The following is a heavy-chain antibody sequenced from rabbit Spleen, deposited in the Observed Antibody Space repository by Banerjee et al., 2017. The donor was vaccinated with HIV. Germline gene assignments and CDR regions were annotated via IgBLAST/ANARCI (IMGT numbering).Heavy chain of an antibody. CDR1: GFDFSNSDY. CDR3: ARDTASSFSSYGMDL. V-gene: IGHV1S40*01. D-gene: IGHD6-1*01. Sequence: QSLEESGGDLVKPGASLTLTCTASGFDFSNSDYLCWVRPAPGKGLEWIPCIVGSTSGFTYSATWARGRFTISKTASTTVTLQMTSLTGADTDTYFCARDTASSFSSYGMDLWGPGTLVTVS. CDR2: IVGSTSGFT. J-gene: IGHJ6*01.